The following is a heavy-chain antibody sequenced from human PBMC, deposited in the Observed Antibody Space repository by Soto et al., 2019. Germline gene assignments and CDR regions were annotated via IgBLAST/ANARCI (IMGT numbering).Heavy chain of an antibody. CDR3: ARVGRSTTPPGAFDI. V-gene: IGHV4-31*03. Sequence: TLSLPCTVSGXSLDTGSYDWSWSRPHPGKGVGWIGYISYSGTSYYNPSLKIRFTISLDMSQNQFSLILTALTSADTAVYYFARVGRSTTPPGAFDIWGPGTMGTGSS. CDR1: GXSLDTGSYD. J-gene: IGHJ3*02. D-gene: IGHD2-2*01. CDR2: ISYSGTS.